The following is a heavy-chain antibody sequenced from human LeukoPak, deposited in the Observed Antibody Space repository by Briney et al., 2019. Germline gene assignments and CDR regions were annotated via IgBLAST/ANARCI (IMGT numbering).Heavy chain of an antibody. V-gene: IGHV1-69*04. J-gene: IGHJ4*02. CDR1: GGTFSSYA. CDR2: IIPILGIA. Sequence: EASVKVSCKASGGTFSSYAISWVRQAPGQGLEWMGRIIPILGIANYAQKFQGRVTITADKSTSTAYMELSSLRSEDTAVYYCARDAAGYSIQQFFYWGQGTLVTVSS. D-gene: IGHD6-13*01. CDR3: ARDAAGYSIQQFFY.